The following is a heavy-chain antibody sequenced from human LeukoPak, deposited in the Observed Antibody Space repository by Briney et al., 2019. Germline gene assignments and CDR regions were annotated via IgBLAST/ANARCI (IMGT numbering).Heavy chain of an antibody. J-gene: IGHJ5*02. Sequence: GGSLRLSCAAPGFTFSSYSMNWGRQAPGKGLEWGPSISSSSSYIYYADSVKGRFTISRDNAKNSLYLQMNSLRAEDTAVYYCARDGTLDWFDPWGQGTLVTVSS. CDR3: ARDGTLDWFDP. V-gene: IGHV3-21*01. CDR2: ISSSSSYI. D-gene: IGHD1-26*01. CDR1: GFTFSSYS.